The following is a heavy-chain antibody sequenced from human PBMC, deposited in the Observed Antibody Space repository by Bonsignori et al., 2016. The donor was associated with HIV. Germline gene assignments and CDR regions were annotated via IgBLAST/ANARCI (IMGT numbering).Heavy chain of an antibody. CDR3: AGEDSLGFLDS. Sequence: WIRQPPGKGLEWVSYISSSGKTLYYADSVKGRFTISRDNAQNSVFLEMKNLRPEDTALYYCAGEDSLGFLDSWGQGTLVTVSS. J-gene: IGHJ4*02. V-gene: IGHV3-11*01. CDR2: ISSSGKTL. D-gene: IGHD3-16*01.